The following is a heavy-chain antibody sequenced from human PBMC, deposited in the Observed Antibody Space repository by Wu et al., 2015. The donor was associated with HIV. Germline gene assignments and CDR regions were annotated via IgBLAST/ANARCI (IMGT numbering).Heavy chain of an antibody. Sequence: QVQLVQSGAEVKKPGASVKVSCKASGYTFTSYYMHWVRQAPGQGLEWMGIINPSGGSTSYAQKFQGRVTMTRDTSTSTVYMELSSLRSEDTAVYYCARSYYYGSGSYYIPYFQHWGQGHPGHRLL. CDR1: GYTFTSYY. D-gene: IGHD3-10*01. V-gene: IGHV1-46*01. CDR3: ARSYYYGSGSYYIPYFQH. CDR2: INPSGGST. J-gene: IGHJ1*01.